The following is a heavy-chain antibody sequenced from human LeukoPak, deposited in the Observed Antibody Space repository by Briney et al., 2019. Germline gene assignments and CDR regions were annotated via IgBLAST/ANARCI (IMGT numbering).Heavy chain of an antibody. CDR1: GYTFTSYG. D-gene: IGHD1-26*01. CDR2: ISAYNGNT. Sequence: ASVKVSCKASGYTFTSYGISWVRQAPGQGLEWMGWISAYNGNTNYAQKLQGRVTMTTDTSTNTAYMELRSLRSDDTAVYYCARAHLHGIVGATPGDYWGQGTLVTVSS. J-gene: IGHJ4*02. V-gene: IGHV1-18*01. CDR3: ARAHLHGIVGATPGDY.